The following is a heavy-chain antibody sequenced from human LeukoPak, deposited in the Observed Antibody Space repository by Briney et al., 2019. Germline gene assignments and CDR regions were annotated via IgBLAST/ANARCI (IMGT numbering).Heavy chain of an antibody. CDR1: GGTFSSYA. V-gene: IGHV1-69*04. D-gene: IGHD5-18*01. CDR3: ARVDTANDY. Sequence: SVKVSCKASGGTFSSYAISWVRQAPGQGLEWMGRIIPILGIANYAQKFQGRVTITADKSTSTAYMELSGLRSEDTAVYCCARVDTANDYWGQGTLVTVSS. CDR2: IIPILGIA. J-gene: IGHJ4*02.